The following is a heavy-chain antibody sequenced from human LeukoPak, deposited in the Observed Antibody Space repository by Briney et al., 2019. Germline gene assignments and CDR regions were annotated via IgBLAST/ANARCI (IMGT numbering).Heavy chain of an antibody. J-gene: IGHJ6*03. D-gene: IGHD4-17*01. Sequence: SETLSLTCTVSGDSISSSNYYWGWIRQPPGKGLEFIGTIYYSGSTYYNPSLKSRVTISVDTSKNQFSLKLSSVTAADTAVYYCARDPYDYGDYGRGYYYYYMDVWGKGTTVTVSS. CDR3: ARDPYDYGDYGRGYYYYYMDV. V-gene: IGHV4-39*07. CDR2: IYYSGST. CDR1: GDSISSSNYY.